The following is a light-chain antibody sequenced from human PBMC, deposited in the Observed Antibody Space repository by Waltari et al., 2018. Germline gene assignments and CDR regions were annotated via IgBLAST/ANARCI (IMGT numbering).Light chain of an antibody. Sequence: SSELKQPPSVSVSPGQTARITCSGDSLPKQYAHWYQQKPGQAPVLVLYKDTERPSGIPERFSGSSSGTVATMTIREVQTEDEADYYCQSSDSASTSADEVFGGGTKLTVL. CDR1: SLPKQY. CDR2: KDT. CDR3: QSSDSASTSADEV. V-gene: IGLV3-25*03. J-gene: IGLJ2*01.